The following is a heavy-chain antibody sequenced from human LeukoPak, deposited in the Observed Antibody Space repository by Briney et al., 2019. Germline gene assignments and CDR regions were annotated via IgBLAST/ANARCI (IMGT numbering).Heavy chain of an antibody. CDR2: INPSGGST. CDR3: ARDRTPERDDFWSGTPYSDFNWFDP. J-gene: IGHJ5*02. D-gene: IGHD3-3*01. Sequence: GASVKVSCKASGYTFTSYYMHWVRQAPGQGLEWMGIINPSGGSTSYAQKFQGRVTMTEDTSTDTAYMELSSLRSEDTAVYYCARDRTPERDDFWSGTPYSDFNWFDPWGQGTLVTVSS. CDR1: GYTFTSYY. V-gene: IGHV1-46*01.